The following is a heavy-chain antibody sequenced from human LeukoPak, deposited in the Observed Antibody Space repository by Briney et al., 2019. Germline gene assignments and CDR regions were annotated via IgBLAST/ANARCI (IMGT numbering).Heavy chain of an antibody. CDR1: GGSISSYY. J-gene: IGHJ4*02. V-gene: IGHV4-4*09. Sequence: SETLSLTCIVSGGSISSYYWSWIRQPPGRGLEWIGYIHPSGSTNYNPSLKSRVTISVDPSENQFSLKLSSVTAADTAVYFCARLTRLSTSPDRYYFDYWGQGTLVTVSS. CDR3: ARLTRLSTSPDRYYFDY. D-gene: IGHD6-6*01. CDR2: IHPSGST.